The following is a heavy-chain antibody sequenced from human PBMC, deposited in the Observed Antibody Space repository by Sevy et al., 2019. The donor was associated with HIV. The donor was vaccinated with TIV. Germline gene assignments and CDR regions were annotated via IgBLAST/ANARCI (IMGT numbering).Heavy chain of an antibody. CDR3: AREGDLRYFDF. D-gene: IGHD3-10*01. CDR1: GFTFNDYY. J-gene: IGHJ2*01. V-gene: IGHV3-11*01. CDR2: ISDRGTTI. Sequence: GGCLRLSCAASGFTFNDYYMIWIRQSPGKGLEWLSYISDRGTTIYYADSVKGRFTISRDNAKSLMYLQMNSLKTEDTAIYYCAREGDLRYFDFWGRGTLVTVSS.